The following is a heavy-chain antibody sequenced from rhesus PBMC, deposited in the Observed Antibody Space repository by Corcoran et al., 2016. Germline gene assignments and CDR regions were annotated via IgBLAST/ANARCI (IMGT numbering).Heavy chain of an antibody. J-gene: IGHJ4*01. CDR1: GGSISSGYYY. Sequence: QVQLQESGPGLVKPSETLSLTCAVSGGSISSGYYYRSWIRQPPGKGLEWIGYITYSGSPSYNPSLKSRVTISRDTSKNQFSLKLSSVTAADTAVYYCARGENQATLDYWGQGVLVTVSS. V-gene: IGHV4-122*02. CDR3: ARGENQATLDY. CDR2: ITYSGSP.